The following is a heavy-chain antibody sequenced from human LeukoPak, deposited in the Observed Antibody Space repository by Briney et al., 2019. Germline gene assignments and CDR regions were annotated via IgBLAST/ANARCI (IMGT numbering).Heavy chain of an antibody. CDR2: VYYTGAS. D-gene: IGHD6-6*01. Sequence: SSETLSLTCTVSGGSISSSSYYWGWIRQPPGKGLEWIGSVYYTGASYYNPSLKSRVTISIDTSKKHFSLKLTSVTAADTAVYYCARDPIAARPGGWFDPWGQGTLVTVSS. V-gene: IGHV4-39*07. J-gene: IGHJ5*02. CDR1: GGSISSSSYY. CDR3: ARDPIAARPGGWFDP.